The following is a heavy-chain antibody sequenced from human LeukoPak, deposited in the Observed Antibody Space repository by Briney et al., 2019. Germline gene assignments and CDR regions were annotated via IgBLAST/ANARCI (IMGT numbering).Heavy chain of an antibody. V-gene: IGHV3-48*01. CDR2: ISSSSTTT. Sequence: GGSLRLSCAASGFTFSNYDMNWVRQAPGKGLEWVSYISSSSTTTYYADSVKGRFTISRDNAKNSLYLQMSSLRAEDTAVYYCARGDSSGWYFDYWGQGTLVTVSS. J-gene: IGHJ4*02. CDR1: GFTFSNYD. D-gene: IGHD6-19*01. CDR3: ARGDSSGWYFDY.